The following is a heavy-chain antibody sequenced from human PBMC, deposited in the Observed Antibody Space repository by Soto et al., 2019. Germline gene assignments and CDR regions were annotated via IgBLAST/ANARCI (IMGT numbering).Heavy chain of an antibody. CDR3: ARARVYATGPLDF. CDR1: GFTFTSYT. D-gene: IGHD6-13*01. CDR2: ISSSSDYI. J-gene: IGHJ4*02. V-gene: IGHV3-21*06. Sequence: XGALIVSCAASGFTFTSYTMNWVRQAPGKGLEWVSSISSSSDYIYYADSMKGRVTISRDNAKNSLFLDMNSLTGEDTAVYYCARARVYATGPLDFWGQGTLVTVSS.